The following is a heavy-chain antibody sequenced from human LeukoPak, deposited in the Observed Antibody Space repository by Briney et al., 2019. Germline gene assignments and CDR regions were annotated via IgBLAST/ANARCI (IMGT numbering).Heavy chain of an antibody. CDR3: AKLHTVQLRLWFGELLSYFQH. D-gene: IGHD3-10*01. Sequence: GGSLRLSCAASGFTFSSYAMSWVRQAPGKGLEWVSATSGSGGSTYYADPVKGRFTISRDNSKNTLYLQMNSLRAEDTAVYYCAKLHTVQLRLWFGELLSYFQHWGQGTLVTVSS. V-gene: IGHV3-23*01. J-gene: IGHJ1*01. CDR1: GFTFSSYA. CDR2: TSGSGGST.